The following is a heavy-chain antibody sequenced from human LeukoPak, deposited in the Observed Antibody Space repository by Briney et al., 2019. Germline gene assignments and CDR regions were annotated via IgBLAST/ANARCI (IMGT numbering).Heavy chain of an antibody. CDR2: INPNSGDT. CDR1: GYIFTGYY. V-gene: IGHV1-2*02. J-gene: IGHJ4*02. Sequence: ASVKVSCKASGYIFTGYYMHWVRQAPGQGLEWMGWINPNSGDTNYAQKFQGRVTMTRDTSISTAYMELSRLRSDDTAVYYCARVRYRLTETYIDYWGQGTLVTVSS. D-gene: IGHD3-9*01. CDR3: ARVRYRLTETYIDY.